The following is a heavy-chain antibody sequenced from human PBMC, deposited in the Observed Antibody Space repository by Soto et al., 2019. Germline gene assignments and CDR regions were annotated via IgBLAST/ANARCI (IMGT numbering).Heavy chain of an antibody. CDR2: IDPSDSYT. D-gene: IGHD3-22*01. CDR3: ARHRDYYDSSGYTAVDY. Sequence: GESLKISCKRSGYSFTSYWISWVRQMPGKGLEWMGRIDPSDSYTNYSPSFQGHVTISADKSISTAYLQWSSLKASDTAMYYCARHRDYYDSSGYTAVDYWGQGTLVTVSS. CDR1: GYSFTSYW. V-gene: IGHV5-10-1*01. J-gene: IGHJ4*02.